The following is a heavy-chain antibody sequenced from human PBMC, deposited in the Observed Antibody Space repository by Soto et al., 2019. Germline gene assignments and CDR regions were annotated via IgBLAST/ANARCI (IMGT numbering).Heavy chain of an antibody. CDR3: ARGLTRYSSGERYFDY. D-gene: IGHD6-19*01. CDR2: MNPNSGNT. V-gene: IGHV1-8*01. J-gene: IGHJ4*02. Sequence: QVQLVQSGAEVKKPGASVKVSCKASGYTFTSYDINWVRQATGQGLEWMGWMNPNSGNTGYAQKFQGRVTMTRNTXIXXAYLELSSLRSEDTAVYYCARGLTRYSSGERYFDYWGQGTLVTVSS. CDR1: GYTFTSYD.